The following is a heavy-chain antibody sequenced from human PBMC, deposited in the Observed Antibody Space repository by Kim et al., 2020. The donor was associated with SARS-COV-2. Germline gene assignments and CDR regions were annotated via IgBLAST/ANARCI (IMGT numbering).Heavy chain of an antibody. CDR3: ARTFFSGAVTYPFDY. CDR2: IYYSGST. D-gene: IGHD4-17*01. CDR1: GGSISSYY. V-gene: IGHV4-59*01. Sequence: SETLSLTCTVSGGSISSYYWSWIRQPPGKGLEWIGYIYYSGSTNYNPSLKSRVTISVDTSKNQFSLKLSSVTAADTAVYYCARTFFSGAVTYPFDYWGQGTLVTVSS. J-gene: IGHJ4*02.